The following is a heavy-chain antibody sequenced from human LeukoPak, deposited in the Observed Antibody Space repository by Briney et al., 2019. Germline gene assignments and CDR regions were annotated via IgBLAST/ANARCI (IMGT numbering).Heavy chain of an antibody. CDR2: IYYSGST. V-gene: IGHV4-59*08. Sequence: SETLSLTCTVSGGSINSYYWSWIRQPPGKGLEWIGYIYYSGSTNYNPSLKSRVTISVDTSNNKFSLKLTSLTAADTAVYYCVRHLSAGRPAFDIWGQGAMVTVSS. D-gene: IGHD2-15*01. CDR3: VRHLSAGRPAFDI. CDR1: GGSINSYY. J-gene: IGHJ3*02.